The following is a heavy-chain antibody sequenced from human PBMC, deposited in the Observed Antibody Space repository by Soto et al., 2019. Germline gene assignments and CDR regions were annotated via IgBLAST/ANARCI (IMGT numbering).Heavy chain of an antibody. CDR2: ISAYNGNT. CDR1: GYTFTSYG. V-gene: IGHV1-18*01. D-gene: IGHD5-18*01. Sequence: VASVKVSCKASGYTFTSYGISWVRQAPGQGLEWMGWISAYNGNTNYAQKLQGRVTMTTDTSTSTAYMELRSLRSDDTAVYYCARDWGTAMVTPYYYYGMDVWGQGTTVTVSS. CDR3: ARDWGTAMVTPYYYYGMDV. J-gene: IGHJ6*02.